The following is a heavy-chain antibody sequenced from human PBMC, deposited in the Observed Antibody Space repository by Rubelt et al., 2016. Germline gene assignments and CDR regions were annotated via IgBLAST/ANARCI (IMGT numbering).Heavy chain of an antibody. V-gene: IGHV3-30*04. CDR2: ISYDGSNK. CDR1: GFTFSSYA. D-gene: IGHD1-26*01. J-gene: IGHJ3*02. CDR3: ATPEFSLKVVGAISAFDI. Sequence: ESGGGVVQPGRSLRLSCAASGFTFSSYAMHWVRQAPGKGLEWVAVISYDGSNKYYADSVKGRFTISRDNSKNTLYLQMNSLRAEDTAVYYCATPEFSLKVVGAISAFDIWGQGTMVTVPS.